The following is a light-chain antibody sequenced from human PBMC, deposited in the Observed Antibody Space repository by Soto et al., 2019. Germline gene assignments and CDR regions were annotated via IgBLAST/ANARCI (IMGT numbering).Light chain of an antibody. Sequence: QAVVTQPPSASGTPGQRVTISCSGSSSNIGSNTVNWYQQLPGTAPKLLIYNNNQRPSEVPDRFSGSKSGTSASLAISGLQSEDEADYYCAAWDDSLNGLVFGTGTKLTVL. CDR3: AAWDDSLNGLV. J-gene: IGLJ1*01. V-gene: IGLV1-44*01. CDR1: SSNIGSNT. CDR2: NNN.